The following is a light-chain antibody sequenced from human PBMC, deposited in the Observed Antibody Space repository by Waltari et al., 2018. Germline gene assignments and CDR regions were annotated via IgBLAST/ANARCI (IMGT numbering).Light chain of an antibody. Sequence: DIQVTQSPVSLSASVGDRVTISCRTSQTIDTYLNWYQVKPGKVPKLLISSSSSLQTGVPSRFSGGESGTHFILNISSLQPEDFSSYFCQQTYGIVWAFGQGTTVEVK. CDR3: QQTYGIVWA. CDR1: QTIDTY. V-gene: IGKV1-39*01. CDR2: SSS. J-gene: IGKJ1*01.